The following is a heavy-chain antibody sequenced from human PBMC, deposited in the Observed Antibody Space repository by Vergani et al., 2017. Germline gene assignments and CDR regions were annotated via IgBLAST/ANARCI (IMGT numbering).Heavy chain of an antibody. D-gene: IGHD2-2*01. Sequence: EVRLVESGGGLVKPGGSLRLSCAASGFTFSSYAMSWVHQVPGKGLEWVSGISGSGGNTYYANSVKGRFTISRDNSKNTLYLQMNSLRADDTAVYYCAKGVYCSSTSCYEGRGYYYGMGVWGQGP. CDR1: GFTFSSYA. J-gene: IGHJ6*02. CDR2: ISGSGGNT. CDR3: AKGVYCSSTSCYEGRGYYYGMGV. V-gene: IGHV3-23*04.